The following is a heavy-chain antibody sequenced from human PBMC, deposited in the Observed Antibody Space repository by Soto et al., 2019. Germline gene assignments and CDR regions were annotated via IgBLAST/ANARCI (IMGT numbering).Heavy chain of an antibody. D-gene: IGHD6-19*01. J-gene: IGHJ4*02. CDR2: INHSGST. V-gene: IGHV4-34*01. CDR1: GGSFSGYY. Sequence: PSETLSLTCAVYGGSFSGYYWSWIRQPPGKGLEWIGEINHSGSTNYNPSLKSRVTISVDTSKNQFSLKLSSVTAADTAVYYCASLSSGWYIHHDYWGQGTLVTVSS. CDR3: ASLSSGWYIHHDY.